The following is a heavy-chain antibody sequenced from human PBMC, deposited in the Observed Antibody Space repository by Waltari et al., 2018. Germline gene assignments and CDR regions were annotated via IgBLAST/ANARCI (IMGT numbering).Heavy chain of an antibody. V-gene: IGHV3-48*04. Sequence: EVQLVESGGGLVQPGGSLRLSCAASGFTFSSYSMNWVRQAPGKGLEVVSYISSSSSTIYYADSVKGRFTISRDNTKNSLYLQMNSLRAEDTAVYYCARGYSSSWGYWGQGTLVTVSS. D-gene: IGHD6-13*01. J-gene: IGHJ4*02. CDR1: GFTFSSYS. CDR2: ISSSSSTI. CDR3: ARGYSSSWGY.